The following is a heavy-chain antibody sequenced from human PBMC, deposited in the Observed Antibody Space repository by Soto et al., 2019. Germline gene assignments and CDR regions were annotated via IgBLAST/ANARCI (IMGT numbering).Heavy chain of an antibody. CDR3: ARREIQGPIDY. V-gene: IGHV4-28*01. D-gene: IGHD1-26*01. CDR2: IYYSGTT. Sequence: SVTLSLTCSFRSYSIDRCYWWGWIRQPPGKGLEWIGYIYYSGTTYYNPSLKSRVTMSVDTSKNQFSLKLTSVTAVDTAVYYCARREIQGPIDYWGQG. J-gene: IGHJ4*02. CDR1: SYSIDRCYW.